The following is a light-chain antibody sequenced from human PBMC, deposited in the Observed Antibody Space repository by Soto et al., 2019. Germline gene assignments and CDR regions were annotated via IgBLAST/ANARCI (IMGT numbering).Light chain of an antibody. CDR2: DAS. CDR1: QNVDKG. CDR3: LQYIRYSCT. J-gene: IGKJ3*01. Sequence: DIQMTQSPSTLSASVGDRVTISCRANQNVDKGLAWYQQKPGEAPTVLIYDASTLKGGVPPRFSGSGSGTEFTLAISSLQPDDFAFYYCLQYIRYSCTFGPGTKVEI. V-gene: IGKV1-5*01.